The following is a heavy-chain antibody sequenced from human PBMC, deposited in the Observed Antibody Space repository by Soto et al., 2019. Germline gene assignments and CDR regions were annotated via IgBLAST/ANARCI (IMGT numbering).Heavy chain of an antibody. CDR1: GYTFTSYY. Sequence: QVQLVQSGAEVKKPGASVKVSCKASGYTFTSYYMHWVRQAPGQGLEWMGIINPSGGSTSYAQKFQGRVTMTRDTSTSTVYMELSSLRSEDTAVYYCARDLQGQVVVPAAHRKHCPWFDPWGQGTLVTVSS. J-gene: IGHJ5*02. V-gene: IGHV1-46*01. D-gene: IGHD2-2*01. CDR3: ARDLQGQVVVPAAHRKHCPWFDP. CDR2: INPSGGST.